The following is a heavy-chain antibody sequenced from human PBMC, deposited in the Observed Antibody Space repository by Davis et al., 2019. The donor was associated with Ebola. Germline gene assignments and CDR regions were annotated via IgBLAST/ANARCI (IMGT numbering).Heavy chain of an antibody. CDR3: ARDPGYFDASGYYRVGRDFDF. Sequence: PGGSLRLSCAASGFTFSSYSFNWVRQAPGKGLEWVSSISSGGYYIYNAGSVRGRFTISRDDAKNSLYLQMNSLRAEDTAVYYCARDPGYFDASGYYRVGRDFDFWGQGTLVTVSS. V-gene: IGHV3-21*01. CDR1: GFTFSSYS. J-gene: IGHJ4*02. D-gene: IGHD3-22*01. CDR2: ISSGGYYI.